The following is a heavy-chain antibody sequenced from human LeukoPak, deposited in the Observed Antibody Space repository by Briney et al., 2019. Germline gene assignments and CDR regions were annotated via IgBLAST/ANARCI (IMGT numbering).Heavy chain of an antibody. J-gene: IGHJ4*02. CDR1: GFTFSGSA. CDR3: TSLLAARPDYVNYFDY. V-gene: IGHV3-73*01. D-gene: IGHD6-6*01. CDR2: IRSKANSYAT. Sequence: PGGSLRLSCAASGFTFSGSAMHWVRQASGKGLEWVGRIRSKANSYATAYAASVKGRFTISRDDSKNTAYLQMNSLKTEDTAVYYCTSLLAARPDYVNYFDYWGQGTLVTVSS.